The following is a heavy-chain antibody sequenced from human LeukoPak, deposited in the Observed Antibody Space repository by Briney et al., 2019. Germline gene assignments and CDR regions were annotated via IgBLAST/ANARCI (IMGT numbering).Heavy chain of an antibody. D-gene: IGHD2-15*01. J-gene: IGHJ5*02. Sequence: SETLSLTCTVSGGSISSSSYYWGWIRQPPGKGLEWIGSIYYSGSTYYNPSLKSRVTISVDTSKNQFSLKLSSVTAADTAVYYCARARFGYCSGGSCGRWFDPWGQGTLVTVSS. CDR3: ARARFGYCSGGSCGRWFDP. V-gene: IGHV4-39*07. CDR1: GGSISSSSYY. CDR2: IYYSGST.